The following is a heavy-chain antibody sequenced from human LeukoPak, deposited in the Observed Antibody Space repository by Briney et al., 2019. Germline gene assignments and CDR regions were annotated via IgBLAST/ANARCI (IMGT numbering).Heavy chain of an antibody. CDR1: GYTFTSYA. V-gene: IGHV1-3*01. J-gene: IGHJ3*02. CDR3: AGSQSDAFDI. CDR2: INAGNGNT. Sequence: EASVKVSCRASGYTFTSYAMHWVRQAPGQRLEWMGWINAGNGNTKYSQKFQGRVTITRDISASTAYMELSSLRSEDTAVYYCAGSQSDAFDIWGQGTMVTVSS. D-gene: IGHD3-10*01.